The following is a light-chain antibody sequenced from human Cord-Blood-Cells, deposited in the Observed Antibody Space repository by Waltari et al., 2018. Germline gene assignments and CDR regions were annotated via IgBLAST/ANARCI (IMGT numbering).Light chain of an antibody. J-gene: IGKJ1*01. CDR2: AAS. CDR3: QQYNSYWT. Sequence: DIQMTQSPSTLSASVGDRVTITCRASQSISSWLAWYQQKPGKAPKLLIYAASSLESGVPSRFSSSGSGTEFTLTISSLQPDVFATYYCQQYNSYWTFGQGTKVEIK. CDR1: QSISSW. V-gene: IGKV1-5*01.